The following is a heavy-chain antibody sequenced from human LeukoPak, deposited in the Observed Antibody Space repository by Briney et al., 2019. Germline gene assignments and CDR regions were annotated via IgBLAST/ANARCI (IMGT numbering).Heavy chain of an antibody. D-gene: IGHD6-6*01. CDR2: ISYDGSNK. CDR1: GFTFSSYG. J-gene: IGHJ4*02. Sequence: GGSLRLSCAASGFTFSSYGMHWVRQAPGKGLEWVAVISYDGSNKYYADSVKGRFTIYRDNSKNTLYLQMNSLRAEDTAVYYCAKEDSSSYYWGQGTLVTVSS. CDR3: AKEDSSSYY. V-gene: IGHV3-30*18.